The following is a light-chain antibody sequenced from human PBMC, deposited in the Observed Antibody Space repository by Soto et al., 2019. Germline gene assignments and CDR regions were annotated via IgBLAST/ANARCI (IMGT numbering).Light chain of an antibody. Sequence: AIRMTQSPSSFSASTGDRVTITCRASQGISSYLAWYQQKPGKAPKLLIYAASTFQSGVPSRFSGSGSGTDFTLTVSCLQSEDFATYYCQQYYSYPSITFGQGTRLEIK. J-gene: IGKJ5*01. V-gene: IGKV1-8*01. CDR3: QQYYSYPSIT. CDR1: QGISSY. CDR2: AAS.